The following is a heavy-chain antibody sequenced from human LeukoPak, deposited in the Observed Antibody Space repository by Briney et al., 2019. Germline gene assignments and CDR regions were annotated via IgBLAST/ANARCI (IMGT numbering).Heavy chain of an antibody. CDR1: GGSISGYY. CDR3: ARSKGYGGNTHDY. D-gene: IGHD4-23*01. J-gene: IGHJ4*02. Sequence: SETLSLTCTVSGGSISGYYWSWFRQPPGKRLEWLGYIYYSGSTSYNPSLKSRVTISVDTSKAQFSLRLSSVAAADTAVYYCARSKGYGGNTHDYWGQGTLVTVSS. CDR2: IYYSGST. V-gene: IGHV4-59*01.